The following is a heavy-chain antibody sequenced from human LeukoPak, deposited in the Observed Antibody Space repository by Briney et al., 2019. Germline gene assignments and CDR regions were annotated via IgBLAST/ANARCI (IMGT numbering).Heavy chain of an antibody. CDR2: ISSRDSYM. CDR1: GFTFSSYS. J-gene: IGHJ4*01. D-gene: IGHD6-13*01. Sequence: PGGSLRLSCGSCGFTFSSYSMNWVRQARGKGREGVSSISSRDSYMYYAGSMKGRFTTSRDNPNNLLYLQMNSLRVEDTAVYYCATDAGRGSWPGRPPRPHYFDYWGHGILVTVSS. CDR3: ATDAGRGSWPGRPPRPHYFDY. V-gene: IGHV3-21*01.